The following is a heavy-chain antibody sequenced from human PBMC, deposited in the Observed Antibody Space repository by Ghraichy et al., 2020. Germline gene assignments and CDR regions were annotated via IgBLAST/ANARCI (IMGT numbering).Heavy chain of an antibody. V-gene: IGHV1-46*01. CDR2: INPNGGTT. J-gene: IGHJ4*02. CDR3: TRSVTGYYKH. CDR1: GYTFTTYY. Sequence: ASVKVSCKTSGYTFTTYYMHWVRQVPGQGLEWMGVINPNGGTTTYARKFQDRVTLTRDTSTSTVFMEMSSLKSEDTAVYYCTRSVTGYYKHWGQGTPVTVSS. D-gene: IGHD3-9*01.